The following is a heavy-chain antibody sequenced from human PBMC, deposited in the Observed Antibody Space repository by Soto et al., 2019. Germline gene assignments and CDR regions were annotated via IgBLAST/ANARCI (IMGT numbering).Heavy chain of an antibody. CDR1: GFTFSSYA. V-gene: IGHV3-30-3*01. CDR2: ISYDGSNK. CDR3: ARGEGCISTSCYRYYYGMDV. D-gene: IGHD2-2*02. Sequence: GGSLRLSCAAFGFTFSSYAMHWVRQAPGKGLEWVAVISYDGSNKYYADSVKGRFTISRDNSKNTLYLQMNSLRAEDTAVYYCARGEGCISTSCYRYYYGMDVWGQGTTVTVSS. J-gene: IGHJ6*02.